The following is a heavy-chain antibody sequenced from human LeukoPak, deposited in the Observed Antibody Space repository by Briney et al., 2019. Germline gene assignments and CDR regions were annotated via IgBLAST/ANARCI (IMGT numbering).Heavy chain of an antibody. CDR1: GGSISSSNW. Sequence: NTSETLSLTCAVSGGSISSSNWWSWVRQPPGKGLEWIGEIYHSGSTNYNPSLKSRVTISVDKSKNQFSLKLSSVTAADTAVYYCARAPYGDPDAFDIWGQGTMVTVSS. V-gene: IGHV4-4*02. CDR3: ARAPYGDPDAFDI. CDR2: IYHSGST. J-gene: IGHJ3*02. D-gene: IGHD4-17*01.